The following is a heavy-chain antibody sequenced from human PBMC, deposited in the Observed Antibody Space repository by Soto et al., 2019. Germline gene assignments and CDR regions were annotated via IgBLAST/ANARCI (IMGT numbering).Heavy chain of an antibody. Sequence: GASVKVSCKASGGTLSSYAISWVRQAPGQGLEWMGGIIPIFGTANYAQKFQGRVTITADESTSTAYMELSSLRSEDTAVYYCARVVGYSSLFDYYYGMDVWGQGTTVTVSS. CDR2: IIPIFGTA. J-gene: IGHJ6*02. CDR1: GGTLSSYA. CDR3: ARVVGYSSLFDYYYGMDV. D-gene: IGHD6-13*01. V-gene: IGHV1-69*13.